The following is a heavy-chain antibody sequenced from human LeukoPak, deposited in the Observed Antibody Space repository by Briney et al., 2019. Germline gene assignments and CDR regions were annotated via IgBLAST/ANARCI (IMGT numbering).Heavy chain of an antibody. V-gene: IGHV3-49*03. CDR1: GFTFGDYA. D-gene: IGHD6-6*01. Sequence: GGSLRLSCTASGFTFGDYAMNWFRQAPGKGLEWVGLIRSKAYGGTTEYAASVKGRFTISRDDSKSIAYLQMNSLKTEDTAVYYCTSRIAARSAIFDYWGQGTLVTVSS. J-gene: IGHJ4*02. CDR3: TSRIAARSAIFDY. CDR2: IRSKAYGGTT.